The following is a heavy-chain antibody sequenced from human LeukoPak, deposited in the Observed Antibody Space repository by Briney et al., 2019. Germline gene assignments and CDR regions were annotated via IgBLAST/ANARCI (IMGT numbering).Heavy chain of an antibody. D-gene: IGHD6-19*01. CDR1: GFTFSSYD. Sequence: GGSLRLSCAASGFTFSSYDMHWVRQTPGKGLDWVAVIWYDGIYKDYVDSVKGRFTISRDSSKNTVFLQMNSLRAEDTAVYYCARDLRQWLVAVYYYYYGMDVWGQGTTVTVSS. CDR2: IWYDGIYK. CDR3: ARDLRQWLVAVYYYYYGMDV. V-gene: IGHV3-33*01. J-gene: IGHJ6*02.